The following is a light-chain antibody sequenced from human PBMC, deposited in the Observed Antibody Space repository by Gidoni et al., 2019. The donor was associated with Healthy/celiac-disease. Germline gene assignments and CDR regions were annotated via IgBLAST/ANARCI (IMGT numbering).Light chain of an antibody. CDR2: GAS. V-gene: IGKV3-15*01. J-gene: IGKJ2*01. Sequence: EIVMTPSPATLSVSPGERATLSCRASQSVSSNIAWYQQKPGQAPRLLIYGASTRATGIPARFSGSGSGTDFTLTISSLQSEDFAVYYCQQYNNWPPEYTFGQGTKLEIK. CDR3: QQYNNWPPEYT. CDR1: QSVSSN.